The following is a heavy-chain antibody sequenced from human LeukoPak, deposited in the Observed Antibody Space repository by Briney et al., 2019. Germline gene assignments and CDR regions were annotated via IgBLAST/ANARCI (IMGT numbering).Heavy chain of an antibody. CDR3: ARVGDGYLFDY. J-gene: IGHJ4*02. D-gene: IGHD5-18*01. Sequence: ASVKVSCKASGGTFSSYAISWVRQAPGQGLEWMGRIIPILGIANYAQKFQGRVTITADKSTSTAYMELSSLRSEDSAVYYCARVGDGYLFDYWGQGTLVTVSS. CDR1: GGTFSSYA. CDR2: IIPILGIA. V-gene: IGHV1-69*04.